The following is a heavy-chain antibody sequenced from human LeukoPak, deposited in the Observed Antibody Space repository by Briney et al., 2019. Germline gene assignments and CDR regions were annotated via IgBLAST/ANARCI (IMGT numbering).Heavy chain of an antibody. Sequence: SETLSLTCAVYGGSFSGYYWSWIRQPPGKGLEWIGEINHSGSTNYNPSLKSRVTISVDTSKNQFSLKLSSVTAADTAVYYCARDGADVYGRAFDYWGQGTLVSVSS. V-gene: IGHV4-34*01. CDR1: GGSFSGYY. J-gene: IGHJ4*02. CDR3: ARDGADVYGRAFDY. D-gene: IGHD3-10*01. CDR2: INHSGST.